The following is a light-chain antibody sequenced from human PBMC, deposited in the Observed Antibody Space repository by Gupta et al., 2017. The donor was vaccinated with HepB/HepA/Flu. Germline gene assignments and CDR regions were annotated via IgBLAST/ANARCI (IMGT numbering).Light chain of an antibody. Sequence: QMTSSPSIPSASVVEGVTISCRASQSISSWLGWYQQKPGKAPKLLIYKASSLESGVPSRFSGSGSGTELTLTSSSLQPDDFATYYCQQYNSYSRTFGQGTKVEIK. J-gene: IGKJ1*01. CDR2: KAS. CDR1: QSISSW. CDR3: QQYNSYSRT. V-gene: IGKV1-5*03.